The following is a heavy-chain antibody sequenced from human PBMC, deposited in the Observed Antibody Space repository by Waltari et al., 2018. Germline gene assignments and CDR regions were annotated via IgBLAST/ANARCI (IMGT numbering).Heavy chain of an antibody. Sequence: EVQLVESGGGLVQTGRSLRLSCPASGLNFGDYAMRWGRQAPGKGLEWVGFIRSKAYGGTTEYAASVKGRFTISRDDSKSIAYLQMNSLKTEDTAVYYCTRIRITIFGVVKIGDYWGQGTLVTVSS. CDR3: TRIRITIFGVVKIGDY. V-gene: IGHV3-49*04. CDR1: GLNFGDYA. D-gene: IGHD3-3*01. CDR2: IRSKAYGGTT. J-gene: IGHJ4*02.